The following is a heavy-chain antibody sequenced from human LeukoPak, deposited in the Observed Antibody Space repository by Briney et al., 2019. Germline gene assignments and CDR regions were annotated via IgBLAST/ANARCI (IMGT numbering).Heavy chain of an antibody. D-gene: IGHD3-10*01. Sequence: ASVKVSCKASGYTFTGHYMHWVRQAPGQGLEWTGWINPNSGGTNHAQKFQGRVTMTRDTSISTAYMELSRLRSDDTAVYYCARDRPLDADDYYGFYYFDYWGQGTLVTVSS. CDR3: ARDRPLDADDYYGFYYFDY. J-gene: IGHJ4*02. V-gene: IGHV1-2*02. CDR1: GYTFTGHY. CDR2: INPNSGGT.